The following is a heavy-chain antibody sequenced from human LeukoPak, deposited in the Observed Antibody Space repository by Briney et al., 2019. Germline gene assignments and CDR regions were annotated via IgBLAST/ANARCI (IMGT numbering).Heavy chain of an antibody. CDR1: GGTLSSYA. J-gene: IGHJ5*02. Sequence: SVKVSCKASGGTLSSYAISWVRQAPGQGLEWMGGIIPIFGTANYAQNLQGRVTMTTDTSTSTAYMELRSLRSDDTAVYYCAREGAYCSSTSCHLQNWFDPWGQGTLVTVSS. CDR2: IIPIFGTA. D-gene: IGHD2-2*01. CDR3: AREGAYCSSTSCHLQNWFDP. V-gene: IGHV1-69*05.